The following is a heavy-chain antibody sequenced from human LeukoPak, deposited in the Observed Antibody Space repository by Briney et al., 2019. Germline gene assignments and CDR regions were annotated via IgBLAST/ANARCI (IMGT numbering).Heavy chain of an antibody. CDR1: GGTFSSYD. V-gene: IGHV1-69*13. CDR2: SIPIFGTA. D-gene: IGHD6-19*01. Sequence: ASVKVYCKASGGTFSSYDISWVRQAPGQGLEWMGGSIPIFGTANYAQKFQGRVTITADESTSTAYMELSSLRSEDTAVYYCAREGRSGWTDGDLKFDYWGQGTLVTVSS. CDR3: AREGRSGWTDGDLKFDY. J-gene: IGHJ4*02.